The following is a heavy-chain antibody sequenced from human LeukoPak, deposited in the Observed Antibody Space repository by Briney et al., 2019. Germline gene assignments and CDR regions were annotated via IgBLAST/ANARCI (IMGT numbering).Heavy chain of an antibody. CDR2: ISGSGGST. J-gene: IGHJ6*02. Sequence: GGSLRLSCAASGFTFSSYAMSWVRQAPGKGLEWVSAISGSGGSTFYADSVKGRFTMSRDNSKNTLNLQMNSLRAEDTAVYYCARDTMVRGVIVDYYYGMDVWGQGTTVTVSS. D-gene: IGHD3-10*01. V-gene: IGHV3-23*01. CDR3: ARDTMVRGVIVDYYYGMDV. CDR1: GFTFSSYA.